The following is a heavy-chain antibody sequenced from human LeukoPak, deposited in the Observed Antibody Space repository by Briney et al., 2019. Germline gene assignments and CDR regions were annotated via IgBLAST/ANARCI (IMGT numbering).Heavy chain of an antibody. D-gene: IGHD3-22*01. CDR1: GGSIGSSSYY. Sequence: SETLSLTCTVSGGSIGSSSYYWGWIRQPPGKGLEWIGSIYYSGSTYYNPSLKSRVTISVDTSKNQFSLKLSSVTAADTAVYYCARHFYYDSSGYYLIVPYYFDYWGQGTLVTVSS. V-gene: IGHV4-39*01. J-gene: IGHJ4*02. CDR3: ARHFYYDSSGYYLIVPYYFDY. CDR2: IYYSGST.